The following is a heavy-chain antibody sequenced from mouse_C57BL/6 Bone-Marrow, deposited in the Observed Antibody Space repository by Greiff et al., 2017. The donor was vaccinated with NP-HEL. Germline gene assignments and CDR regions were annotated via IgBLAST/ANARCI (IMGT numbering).Heavy chain of an antibody. V-gene: IGHV3-6*01. CDR3: AGGAWFAY. CDR1: GYSFTSCYF. Sequence: EVQRVESGPGLVKPSPSLSLSCSASGYSFTSCYFCNWNRKLPGNQLEWMGYISYDGSNNYNPTFKNRTTITGDTSKNQFFLKLNSVTTEDTATYYCAGGAWFAYWGQGTLVTVSA. CDR2: ISYDGSN. J-gene: IGHJ3*01.